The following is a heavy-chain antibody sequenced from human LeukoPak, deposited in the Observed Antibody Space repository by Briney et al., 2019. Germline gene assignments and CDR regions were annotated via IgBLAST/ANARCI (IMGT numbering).Heavy chain of an antibody. CDR2: IRWNSGSI. CDR3: AKERCNWFDP. V-gene: IGHV3-9*01. CDR1: ASTFDDYA. D-gene: IGHD2-8*01. Sequence: SLRLSCGASASTFDDYAVHWVRLAPGEGLEWESGIRWNSGSIGYADSVKGRFHISRDNAKNSLYLEMNSLRGEDTALYYCAKERCNWFDPWGQGTLVTVSS. J-gene: IGHJ5*02.